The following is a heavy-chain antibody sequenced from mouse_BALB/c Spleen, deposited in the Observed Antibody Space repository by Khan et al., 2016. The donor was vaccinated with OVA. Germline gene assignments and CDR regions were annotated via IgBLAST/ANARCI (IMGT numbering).Heavy chain of an antibody. V-gene: IGHV3-2*02. CDR1: GYSITTNYA. D-gene: IGHD1-1*01. Sequence: EVELVESGPGLVKPSQSLSLTCTVTGYSITTNYAWDWIRQFPGNKLEWMGYISYSGSTSYNPSLKSRISITRDTSKNQFFLQLNSVTTEDTATYDCARKNYYGYAVDYWGQGTSV. J-gene: IGHJ4*01. CDR2: ISYSGST. CDR3: ARKNYYGYAVDY.